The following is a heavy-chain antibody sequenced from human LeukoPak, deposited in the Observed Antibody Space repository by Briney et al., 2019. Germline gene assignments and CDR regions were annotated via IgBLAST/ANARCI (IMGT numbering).Heavy chain of an antibody. V-gene: IGHV1-46*01. CDR1: GYTFTDYY. J-gene: IGHJ4*02. CDR2: INPSGGST. D-gene: IGHD3-22*01. CDR3: ARDEDDSSGYCNY. Sequence: ASVKVSCKASGYTFTDYYMHWVRQAPGQGLEWMGIINPSGGSTNYAQKFQGRVTMTRDMSTSTVYMELSSLRSEDTAVYYCARDEDDSSGYCNYWGQGTLVTVSS.